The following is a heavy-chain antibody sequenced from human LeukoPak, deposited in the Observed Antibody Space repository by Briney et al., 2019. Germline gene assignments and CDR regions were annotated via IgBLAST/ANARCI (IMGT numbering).Heavy chain of an antibody. J-gene: IGHJ3*02. CDR3: AKGRYGGNSYDAFDM. CDR1: GFSFSSYG. Sequence: GGSLRLSCAATGFSFSSYGMHWVRQAPGKGLEWVAFIRYDGSNKYYADSVKGRITISRDNFKNTLYLEMNSLRAEDTAVYSCAKGRYGGNSYDAFDMWGQGTMATVSS. D-gene: IGHD4-23*01. CDR2: IRYDGSNK. V-gene: IGHV3-30*02.